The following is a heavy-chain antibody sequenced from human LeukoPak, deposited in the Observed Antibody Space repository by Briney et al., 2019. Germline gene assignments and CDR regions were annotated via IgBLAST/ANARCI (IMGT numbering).Heavy chain of an antibody. CDR2: ISSSSSSI. V-gene: IGHV3-48*01. D-gene: IGHD5-18*01. CDR3: AREGIQLTIDY. Sequence: TGGSLRLSCAASGFTFSSYSMNWVRQAPGKGLEWVSYISSSSSSIYYADSVKGRFTISRDNAKSSLYLQMNTLSAEDTAVYYCAREGIQLTIDYWGQGTLVTVPS. J-gene: IGHJ4*02. CDR1: GFTFSSYS.